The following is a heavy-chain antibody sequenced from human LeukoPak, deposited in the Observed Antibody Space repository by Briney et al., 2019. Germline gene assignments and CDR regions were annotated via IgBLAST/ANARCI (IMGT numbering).Heavy chain of an antibody. CDR2: IKQDGSEK. CDR1: GFTFIDYE. Sequence: GGSLRLSCVATGFTFIDYEMNWVRQAPGKGLEWVANIKQDGSEKYYVDSVKGRFTISRDNAKNSLYLQMNSLRAEDTAVYYCARDRRRLSYDSSGYWDYFDYWGQGTLVTVSS. V-gene: IGHV3-7*01. CDR3: ARDRRRLSYDSSGYWDYFDY. D-gene: IGHD3-22*01. J-gene: IGHJ4*02.